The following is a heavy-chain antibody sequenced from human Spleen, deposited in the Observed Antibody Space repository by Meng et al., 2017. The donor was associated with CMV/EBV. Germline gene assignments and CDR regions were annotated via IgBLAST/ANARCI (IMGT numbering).Heavy chain of an antibody. V-gene: IGHV4-59*01. CDR3: ARAGYCTNGVCYVGFYDY. J-gene: IGHJ4*02. Sequence: LRLSCTVSGGSISSYYWSWIRQPPGKGLEWSGYIYYSGSTNYNPSLKSRVTISVDTSKNQFSLKLSSVTAADTAVCYCARAGYCTNGVCYVGFYDYWGQGTLVTVSS. CDR2: IYYSGST. CDR1: GGSISSYY. D-gene: IGHD2-8*01.